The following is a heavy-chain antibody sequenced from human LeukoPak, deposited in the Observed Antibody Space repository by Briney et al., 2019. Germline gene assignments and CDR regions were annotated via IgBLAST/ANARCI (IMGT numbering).Heavy chain of an antibody. CDR1: GGSISSYY. CDR2: IYYSGST. D-gene: IGHD6-6*01. CDR3: ARDSIAARPGLDY. J-gene: IGHJ4*02. V-gene: IGHV4-59*01. Sequence: PSETLSLTCTVSGGSISSYYWSWIRQPPGKGLEWIGYIYYSGSTNYNPSLKSRVTISVDTSKNQFSLKLSSVTAADTAVYYCARDSIAARPGLDYWGQGTLVTVSS.